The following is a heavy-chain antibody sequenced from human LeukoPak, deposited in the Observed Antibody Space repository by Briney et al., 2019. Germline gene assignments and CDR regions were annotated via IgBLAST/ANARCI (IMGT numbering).Heavy chain of an antibody. CDR2: IIPMLSIT. V-gene: IGHV1-69*04. D-gene: IGHD2-2*01. Sequence: SVKVSCKASGGTFRSYAINWVRQAPGQGLEWMGRIIPMLSITNYAQKLQGRVTITADKSTNTAYMELSSLRSEDTAVYYCARDLADYIVVVPAAALSWFDPWGQGTLVTVSS. CDR1: GGTFRSYA. J-gene: IGHJ5*02. CDR3: ARDLADYIVVVPAAALSWFDP.